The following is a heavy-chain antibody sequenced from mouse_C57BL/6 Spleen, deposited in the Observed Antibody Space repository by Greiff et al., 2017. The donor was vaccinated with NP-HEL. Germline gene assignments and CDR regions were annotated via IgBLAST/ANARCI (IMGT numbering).Heavy chain of an antibody. V-gene: IGHV1-61*01. Sequence: VQLQQPGAELVRPGSSVKLSRKASGYTFTSYWMDWVKQRPGQGLEWIGNIYPSDSETHYNQKFKDKATLTVDKSSSTAYMQLSSLTSEDSAVYYCARSDSGAYWGQGTLVTVSA. D-gene: IGHD1-3*01. CDR3: ARSDSGAY. J-gene: IGHJ3*01. CDR2: IYPSDSET. CDR1: GYTFTSYW.